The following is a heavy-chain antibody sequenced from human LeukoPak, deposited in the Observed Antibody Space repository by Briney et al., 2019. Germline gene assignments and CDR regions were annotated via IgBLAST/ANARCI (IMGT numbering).Heavy chain of an antibody. CDR2: IYYSGST. V-gene: IGHV4-39*01. D-gene: IGHD3-9*01. CDR1: GGSISSSSYY. J-gene: IGHJ4*02. CDR3: ARRDGGYYDILTGFDY. Sequence: SETLSLTCTVSGGSISSSSYYWGWIRQPPGKGLEWIGSIYYSGSTYYNPSLKSRVTISVDTSKNQFSLKLSSVTAADTAVYYCARRDGGYYDILTGFDYWRQGTLVTVSS.